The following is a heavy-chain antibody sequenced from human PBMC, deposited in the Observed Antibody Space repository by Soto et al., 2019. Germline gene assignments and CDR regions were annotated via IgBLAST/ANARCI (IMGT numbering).Heavy chain of an antibody. Sequence: QLQLQESCPGLVKPSETLSLACTVSRGSISSRTYYWGWIRQPPGKGMEWIGSYSYTGSTYYSPTLKSRVTISVDTSKNHFSLTLSSVTAADTAVYYCARLSEYTFWENWGQGTLVTVSS. J-gene: IGHJ4*02. CDR1: RGSISSRTYY. D-gene: IGHD3-3*01. CDR2: YSYTGST. V-gene: IGHV4-39*02. CDR3: ARLSEYTFWEN.